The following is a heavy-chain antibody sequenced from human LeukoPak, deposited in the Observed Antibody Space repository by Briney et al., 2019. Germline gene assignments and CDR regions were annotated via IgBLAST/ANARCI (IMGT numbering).Heavy chain of an antibody. CDR1: EFTFSSYS. Sequence: GGSLRLSCAASEFTFSSYSMNWVRQAPGKGLEWVSTISGGGGSTYYADSVKGRFTISRDNSKNTLYLQVNSLRVEDTAVYYCAKGGKWDVTPFDYWGQGTLVTVSS. V-gene: IGHV3-23*01. CDR3: AKGGKWDVTPFDY. D-gene: IGHD1-26*01. CDR2: ISGGGGST. J-gene: IGHJ4*02.